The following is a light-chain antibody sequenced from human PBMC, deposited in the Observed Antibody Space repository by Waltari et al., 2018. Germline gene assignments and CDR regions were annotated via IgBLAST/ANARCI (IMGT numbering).Light chain of an antibody. J-gene: IGLJ2*01. CDR3: HSQDSIGNVL. CDR1: SLRTYN. Sequence: SSELTQDPAVSVALGQTARITCPGASLRTYNVSWFHQKPGQAPPLVIYGKNNQPAGIPDRFSASSSRSAASLTIIRAQAEDEADYCCHSQDSIGNVLIGGGTKLTVV. V-gene: IGLV3-19*01. CDR2: GKN.